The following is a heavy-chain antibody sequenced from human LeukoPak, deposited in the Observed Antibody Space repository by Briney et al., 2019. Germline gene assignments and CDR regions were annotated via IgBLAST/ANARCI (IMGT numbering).Heavy chain of an antibody. J-gene: IGHJ4*02. CDR1: GYTFTGYY. D-gene: IGHD3-10*01. CDR2: INSYSGGT. V-gene: IGHV1-2*02. CDR3: ARDGPYYGSGSPPYSIDY. Sequence: GASVKVSFKGSGYTFTGYYMHWVGQAPGQGLEWVGWINSYSGGTNYAQKFQGRLTMTRDTSISTAYMERSRLRSDDTAVYYCARDGPYYGSGSPPYSIDYWGQGTLVTVSS.